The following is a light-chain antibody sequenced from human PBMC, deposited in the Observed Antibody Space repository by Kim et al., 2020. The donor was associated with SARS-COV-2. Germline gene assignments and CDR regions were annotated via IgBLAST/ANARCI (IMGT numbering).Light chain of an antibody. CDR1: QSVLYSSNNKNY. CDR3: QQDYSTPRT. CDR2: WAS. Sequence: ATINCRSSQSVLYSSNNKNYLAWYQQKPGQPPKLLIYWASTRESGVPDRFSGSGSGTDFTLTISSLQAEDVAVYYCQQDYSTPRTFGQGTKVDIK. J-gene: IGKJ1*01. V-gene: IGKV4-1*01.